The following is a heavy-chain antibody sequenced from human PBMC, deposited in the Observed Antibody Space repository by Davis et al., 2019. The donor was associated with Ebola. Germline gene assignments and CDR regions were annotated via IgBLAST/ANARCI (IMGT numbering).Heavy chain of an antibody. CDR2: ISAYNGNT. D-gene: IGHD5-24*01. Sequence: ASVQVSCKASGYTFTGYYMHWVRQPPGQGLEWMGWISAYNGNTNYAQKFRGSVTMTKDTSTSKAYMELRSLRSDDTAMYYCAREGGDGYNDPGFDTWGQGTLVTVSS. V-gene: IGHV1-18*04. CDR3: AREGGDGYNDPGFDT. J-gene: IGHJ5*02. CDR1: GYTFTGYY.